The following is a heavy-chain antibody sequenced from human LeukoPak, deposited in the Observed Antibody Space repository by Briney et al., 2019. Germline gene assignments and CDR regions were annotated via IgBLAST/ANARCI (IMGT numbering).Heavy chain of an antibody. V-gene: IGHV5-51*01. CDR1: GYSFTSYW. J-gene: IGHJ3*02. Sequence: GGSLKISCKGSGYSFTSYWIGWVRQMPGKGLEWVGIIYPGDSDTSYSPSFQGQVTISADKSISTAYLQWSSLKASDTAMYYCASQLTPFDCSGGSCYSRMDAFDIWGQGTMVTVSS. CDR2: IYPGDSDT. CDR3: ASQLTPFDCSGGSCYSRMDAFDI. D-gene: IGHD2-15*01.